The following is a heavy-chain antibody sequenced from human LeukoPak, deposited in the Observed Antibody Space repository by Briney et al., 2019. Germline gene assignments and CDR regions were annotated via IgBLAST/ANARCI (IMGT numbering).Heavy chain of an antibody. D-gene: IGHD6-13*01. CDR2: TYYSGST. CDR1: GGSISSYY. Sequence: SETLSLTCTVTGGSISSYYWSWIRQPPGKGLEWIGYTYYSGSTNYNPSLKSRVTISVDTSKNQFSLKLSSVTAADTAVYYCARLPTGYSSSGNYYYYGMDVWGQGTTVTVSS. J-gene: IGHJ6*02. V-gene: IGHV4-59*08. CDR3: ARLPTGYSSSGNYYYYGMDV.